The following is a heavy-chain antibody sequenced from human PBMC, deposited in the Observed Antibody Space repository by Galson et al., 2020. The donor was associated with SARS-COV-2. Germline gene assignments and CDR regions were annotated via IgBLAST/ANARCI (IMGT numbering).Heavy chain of an antibody. D-gene: IGHD1-26*01. J-gene: IGHJ2*01. Sequence: GESLNIPGKGPGYSFASYWIVWIRQMPGKGQEWIGIIYPGDPDTKYSPSFQGQVTNSADTSISTAYVQCCSLKASDTAMYYCARRAGTYSGWYFDLWGRGTLFTVSS. CDR1: GYSFASYW. CDR2: IYPGDPDT. V-gene: IGHV5-51*01. CDR3: ARRAGTYSGWYFDL.